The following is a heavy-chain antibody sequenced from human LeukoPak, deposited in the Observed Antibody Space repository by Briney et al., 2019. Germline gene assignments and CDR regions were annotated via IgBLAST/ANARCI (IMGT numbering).Heavy chain of an antibody. J-gene: IGHJ6*02. D-gene: IGHD5-12*01. CDR1: GYTFISYD. CDR2: MNPNSGNT. Sequence: ASVKVSCKASGYTFISYDINWVRQATGQGLEWMGWMNPNSGNTGYAQKFQGRVTMTRNTSISTAYMELSSLRSEDTAVYYCARDCMVAHGGYYYYYGMDVWGQGTTVTVSS. V-gene: IGHV1-8*01. CDR3: ARDCMVAHGGYYYYYGMDV.